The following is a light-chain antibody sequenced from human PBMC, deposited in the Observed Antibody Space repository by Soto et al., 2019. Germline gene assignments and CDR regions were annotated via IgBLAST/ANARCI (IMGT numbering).Light chain of an antibody. CDR2: DES. CDR1: QDITNY. J-gene: IGKJ4*01. V-gene: IGKV1-33*01. Sequence: DIQMTQSPSSLSASVGDRVTITCQASQDITNYLNWYQQKPGRAPRLLIYDESNLETGVPSRFNGSGSGTDFTFTITSLQPGDIATYYCQHYQTLPLTFGGGTKVDI. CDR3: QHYQTLPLT.